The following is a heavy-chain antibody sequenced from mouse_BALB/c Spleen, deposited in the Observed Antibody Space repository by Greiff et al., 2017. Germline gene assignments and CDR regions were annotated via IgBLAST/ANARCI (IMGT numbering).Heavy chain of an antibody. CDR2: INPYNDGT. V-gene: IGHV1-14*01. Sequence: VQLKQSGPELVKPGASVKMSCKASGYTFTSYVMHWVKQKPGQGLEWIGYINPYNDGTKYNEKFKGKATLTSDKSSSTAYMELSSLTSEDSAVYYCARLGLRGYFDYWGQGTTLTVSS. D-gene: IGHD2-4*01. CDR1: GYTFTSYV. CDR3: ARLGLRGYFDY. J-gene: IGHJ2*01.